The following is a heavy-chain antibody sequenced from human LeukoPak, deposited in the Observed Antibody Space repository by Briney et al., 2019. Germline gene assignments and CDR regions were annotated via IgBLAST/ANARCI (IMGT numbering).Heavy chain of an antibody. CDR1: GFTFSTYS. CDR3: AREHAYYYDTSGTALTAKIKHYFDY. J-gene: IGHJ4*02. Sequence: PGGSLRLTCAASGFTFSTYSMNWVRQAPGKGLEWVSSISTSSNYIYYADSVKGRFTISRDNAKSSLYLQMNSLRAEDTAVYYCAREHAYYYDTSGTALTAKIKHYFDYWGQGTLVTVSS. V-gene: IGHV3-21*01. D-gene: IGHD3-22*01. CDR2: ISTSSNYI.